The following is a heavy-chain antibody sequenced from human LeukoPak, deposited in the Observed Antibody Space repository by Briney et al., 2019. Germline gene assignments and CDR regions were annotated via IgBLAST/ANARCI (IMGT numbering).Heavy chain of an antibody. Sequence: SETLSLTCAVYGVSFSGYYWSWIRQSAGKGLEWIGHISISGSTNYNPSLKSRVTMSVDTSKNQFSLKLSSVTAADTAVYYCARGSSWYYYYYYYMDVWGKGTTVTISS. D-gene: IGHD6-13*01. CDR2: ISISGST. CDR3: ARGSSWYYYYYYYMDV. J-gene: IGHJ6*03. V-gene: IGHV4-59*10. CDR1: GVSFSGYY.